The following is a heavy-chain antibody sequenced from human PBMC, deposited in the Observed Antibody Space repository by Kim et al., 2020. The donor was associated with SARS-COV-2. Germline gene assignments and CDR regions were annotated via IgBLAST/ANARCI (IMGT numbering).Heavy chain of an antibody. CDR3: AKASMAVAGIHFLDP. Sequence: GGSLRLSCEASGFTFSRYGMHWVRQAPGKGLEWVAVILYDGSNAYYADSVKGRFTVSRDNSKKTLYLQLNSLRSEDTGLYYCAKASMAVAGIHFLDPWGQGTLVIVSS. J-gene: IGHJ5*02. CDR2: ILYDGSNA. CDR1: GFTFSRYG. D-gene: IGHD6-19*01. V-gene: IGHV3-30*18.